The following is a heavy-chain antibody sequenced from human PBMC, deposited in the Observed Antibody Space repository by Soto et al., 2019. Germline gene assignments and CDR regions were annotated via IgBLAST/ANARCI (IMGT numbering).Heavy chain of an antibody. V-gene: IGHV3-21*01. J-gene: IGHJ6*02. D-gene: IGHD6-6*01. Sequence: EVQLVESGGGLVKPGGSLRLSCAASGFTFSSYSMNWVRQAPGKGLEWVSSISSSSSYIYYADSVKGRFTISRDNAKNSLYLQMKSLRDEDTAVYYCARGVKLKGGGMDVWGQGNTVTVSS. CDR1: GFTFSSYS. CDR3: ARGVKLKGGGMDV. CDR2: ISSSSSYI.